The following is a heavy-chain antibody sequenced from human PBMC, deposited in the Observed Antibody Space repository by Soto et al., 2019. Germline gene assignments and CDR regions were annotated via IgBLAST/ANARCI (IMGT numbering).Heavy chain of an antibody. CDR2: IYYSGST. D-gene: IGHD3-10*01. Sequence: SETLSLTCTVSGGSISSGGYCWSWIRQHPGKGLEWIGYIYYSGSTYYNPSLKSRVTISVDTSKNQFSLKLSSVTAADTAVYYCARVPPPYYYGSGSYYYFDYWGQGTLVTVSS. CDR3: ARVPPPYYYGSGSYYYFDY. V-gene: IGHV4-31*03. J-gene: IGHJ4*02. CDR1: GGSISSGGYC.